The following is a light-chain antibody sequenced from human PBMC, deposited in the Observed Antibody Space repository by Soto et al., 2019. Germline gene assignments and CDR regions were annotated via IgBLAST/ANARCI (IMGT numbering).Light chain of an antibody. CDR3: QQYNSWPT. V-gene: IGKV3-15*01. J-gene: IGKJ3*01. Sequence: EIVMTQSPATLSVSPGERATLSCRASQSVNSNLAWYQQKPGQAPRLLIYGASTRATGIPARFSGSGSGTEFTLTISSLQSEDFAVCYCQQYNSWPTFGPGTKVDIK. CDR1: QSVNSN. CDR2: GAS.